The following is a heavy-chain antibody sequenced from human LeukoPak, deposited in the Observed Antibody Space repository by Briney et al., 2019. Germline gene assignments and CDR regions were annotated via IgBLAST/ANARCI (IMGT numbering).Heavy chain of an antibody. CDR1: GGSISSYY. D-gene: IGHD5-12*01. CDR3: ARSIRNWYFDL. Sequence: SETLSLTCTVSGGSISSYYWSWLRQPAGKGLEWIGHMYISGSTNYNPSLKSRVTMSVDTSKNQFSLKLSSVTAADTAVYLCARSIRNWYFDLWGRGTLVTVSS. J-gene: IGHJ2*01. V-gene: IGHV4-4*07. CDR2: MYISGST.